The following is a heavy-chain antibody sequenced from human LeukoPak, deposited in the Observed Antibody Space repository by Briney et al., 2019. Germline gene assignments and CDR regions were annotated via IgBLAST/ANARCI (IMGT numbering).Heavy chain of an antibody. J-gene: IGHJ3*02. V-gene: IGHV1-46*01. D-gene: IGHD5-24*01. CDR1: GYIFIGYY. CDR2: INPSGGST. Sequence: ASVKVSCKTSGYIFIGYYMHWVRQAPGQGLEWMGIINPSGGSTNYAQNLQARVTMTRDTSTSTVYMELSSLRSEDTAVYYCARVRDGYNDAYDIWGQGTMVTVPS. CDR3: ARVRDGYNDAYDI.